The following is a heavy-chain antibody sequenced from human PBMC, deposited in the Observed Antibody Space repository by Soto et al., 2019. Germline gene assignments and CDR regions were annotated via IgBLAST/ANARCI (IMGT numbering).Heavy chain of an antibody. J-gene: IGHJ3*02. CDR1: GYTFTSYD. V-gene: IGHV1-8*01. CDR2: MNPNSGNT. Sequence: QVQLVQSGAEVKKPGASVKVSCKASGYTFTSYDINWVRQATGQGLEWMGWMNPNSGNTVYAQKFQGRVTMTRNTSISTAYMELSSLRSEDTAVYYCARGQYYGSGHHDAFDIWGQGTMVTVSS. CDR3: ARGQYYGSGHHDAFDI. D-gene: IGHD3-10*01.